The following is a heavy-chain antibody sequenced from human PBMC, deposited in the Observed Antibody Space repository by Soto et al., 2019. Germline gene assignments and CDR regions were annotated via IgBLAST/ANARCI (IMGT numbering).Heavy chain of an antibody. CDR1: GGSISSYY. V-gene: IGHV4-59*01. CDR2: IYYSGST. J-gene: IGHJ4*02. Sequence: WETLSLTCTVSGGSISSYYCSWIRQPPGKGLEWIGYIYYSGSTNYNPSLKSRVTISVDTSKNQFSLKLSSVTAADTAGYYCARRYGGNFDYWGQGTLVTVSS. D-gene: IGHD3-16*01. CDR3: ARRYGGNFDY.